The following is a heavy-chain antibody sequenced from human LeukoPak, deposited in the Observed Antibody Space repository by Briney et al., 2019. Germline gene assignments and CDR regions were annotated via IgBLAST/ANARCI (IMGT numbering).Heavy chain of an antibody. V-gene: IGHV3-7*01. D-gene: IGHD4-17*01. J-gene: IGHJ5*02. Sequence: GGSLRLSCAASGFTFSSYWMSWVRQAPGKGLEWVANIKQDGSEKYYVDSVKGRFTISRDNAKNSLYLQMNSLRAGDTAVYYCARETTVNWFDPWGQGTLVTVSS. CDR1: GFTFSSYW. CDR2: IKQDGSEK. CDR3: ARETTVNWFDP.